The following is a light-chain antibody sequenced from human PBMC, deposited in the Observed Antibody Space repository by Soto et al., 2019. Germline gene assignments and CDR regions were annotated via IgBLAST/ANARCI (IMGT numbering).Light chain of an antibody. V-gene: IGKV1-5*03. CDR3: QQYNTYSGT. CDR2: EAS. Sequence: DIKMTQSPSTLSASVGDRVTITCRAGQNINSWLAWCQQKPGNAPKLLIYEASNLQSGVPSRFSGSGSGTEFSLTITSLQPNDSATYYCQQYNTYSGTFGQGTKVDIK. J-gene: IGKJ1*01. CDR1: QNINSW.